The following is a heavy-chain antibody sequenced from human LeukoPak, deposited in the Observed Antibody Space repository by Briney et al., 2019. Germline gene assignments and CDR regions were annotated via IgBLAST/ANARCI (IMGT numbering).Heavy chain of an antibody. CDR1: GGSISSYY. J-gene: IGHJ4*02. V-gene: IGHV4-59*12. D-gene: IGHD3-22*01. CDR3: ARMEYYDSSGYYWD. Sequence: SETLSLTCTVSGGSISSYYWSWIRQPPGKGLEWIGYIYYSGSTNYNPSLKSRVTISVDKSKNQFSLKLSSVTAADTAVYYCARMEYYDSSGYYWDWGQGTLVTVSS. CDR2: IYYSGST.